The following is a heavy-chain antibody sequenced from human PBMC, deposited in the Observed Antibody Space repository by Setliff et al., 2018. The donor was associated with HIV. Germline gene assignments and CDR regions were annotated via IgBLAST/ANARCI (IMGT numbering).Heavy chain of an antibody. J-gene: IGHJ4*02. Sequence: SETLSLTCAVSGFSISSGFFWGWVRQPPGKGLEWIGSIYQSGTTYYNPALKSRVTISVDTSKNQFSLRLTSVTAADTAVYFCARVETTVTSRLDFWGQGTLVTVSS. D-gene: IGHD4-17*01. V-gene: IGHV4-38-2*01. CDR3: ARVETTVTSRLDF. CDR1: GFSISSGFF. CDR2: IYQSGTT.